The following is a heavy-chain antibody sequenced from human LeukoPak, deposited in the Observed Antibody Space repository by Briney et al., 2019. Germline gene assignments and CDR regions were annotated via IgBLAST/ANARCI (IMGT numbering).Heavy chain of an antibody. CDR3: ARDRVGSGYYYYYYYGMDV. D-gene: IGHD3-3*01. CDR1: RFTFSSYA. CDR2: IKQDGSEK. J-gene: IGHJ6*02. V-gene: IGHV3-7*01. Sequence: GGSLRLSCAASRFTFSSYAMSWVRQAPGKGLEWVANIKQDGSEKYYVDSVKGRFTISRDNAKNSLYLQMNSLRAEDTAVYYCARDRVGSGYYYYYYYGMDVWGQGTTVTVSS.